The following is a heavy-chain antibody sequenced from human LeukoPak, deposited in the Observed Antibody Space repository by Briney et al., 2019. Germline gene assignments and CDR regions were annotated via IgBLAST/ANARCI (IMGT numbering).Heavy chain of an antibody. CDR2: IKQDGSEK. CDR1: GFTFSRFW. J-gene: IGHJ6*03. CDR3: ARDHPSYDILTGYEYIYFYYMDV. Sequence: GGCLRLSCEASGFTFSRFWMTCVRLAPGKGLECVATIKQDGSEKYYADSVRGRYTVSRDNAKNTLYLQMNSLRAEDTAVYYCARDHPSYDILTGYEYIYFYYMDVWGKGTTVTISS. D-gene: IGHD3-9*01. V-gene: IGHV3-7*01.